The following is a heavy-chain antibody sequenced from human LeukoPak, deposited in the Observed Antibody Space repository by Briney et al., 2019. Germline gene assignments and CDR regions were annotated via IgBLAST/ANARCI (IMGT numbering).Heavy chain of an antibody. CDR2: INHSGST. D-gene: IGHD2-15*01. V-gene: IGHV4-34*01. J-gene: IGHJ6*03. Sequence: PSETLSLTCAVYGGSFSGYYWSWIRQPPGKGLEWIGEINHSGSTNYNPSLKSRVTISVDTSKNQFSLKLSSVTAADTAVYYCARVRSLQGCCSGGSCYRHYYYYYYMDVWGKGTTVTVSS. CDR3: ARVRSLQGCCSGGSCYRHYYYYYYMDV. CDR1: GGSFSGYY.